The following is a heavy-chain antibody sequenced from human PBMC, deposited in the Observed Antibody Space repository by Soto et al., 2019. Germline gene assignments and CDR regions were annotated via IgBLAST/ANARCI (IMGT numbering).Heavy chain of an antibody. D-gene: IGHD6-13*01. CDR3: AKGEGSSSWYYYYGMDV. J-gene: IGHJ6*02. Sequence: QVQLVQSGAEEKKPGASVKVSCKASGYTFTSYAMHWVRQAPGQRLEWMGWINAGNGNTKYSQKFRGRITITSDTSASTAYMELSSLRSEDTAVYYCAKGEGSSSWYYYYGMDVWGQGTTVTVSS. CDR1: GYTFTSYA. CDR2: INAGNGNT. V-gene: IGHV1-3*05.